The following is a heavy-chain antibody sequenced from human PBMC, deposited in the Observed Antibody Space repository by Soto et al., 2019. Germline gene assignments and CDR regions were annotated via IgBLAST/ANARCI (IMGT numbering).Heavy chain of an antibody. CDR1: GFTFTSSA. CDR3: AADSPYYYDSSGSPNWFDP. J-gene: IGHJ5*02. CDR2: IVVGSGNT. V-gene: IGHV1-58*01. Sequence: QMPLVQSGPEVKKPGTSVKVSCKASGFTFTSSAVQWVRQARGQRLEWIGWIVVGSGNTNYAQKFQERVTITRDMSTSTAYMELSSLRSEDTAVYYCAADSPYYYDSSGSPNWFDPWGQGTLVTVSS. D-gene: IGHD3-22*01.